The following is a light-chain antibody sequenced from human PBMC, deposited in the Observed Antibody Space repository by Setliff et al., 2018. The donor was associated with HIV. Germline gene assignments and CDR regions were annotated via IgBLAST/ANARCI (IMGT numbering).Light chain of an antibody. V-gene: IGLV2-14*03. CDR3: SSFTGSATPWI. CDR1: SGDIGHYNY. J-gene: IGLJ1*01. CDR2: DVN. Sequence: QSALTQPASVSESPGQSITIPCTGTSGDIGHYNYVSWYQQHPGKAPKLVIYDVNDRPSGVSPRFSGSKSGNTASLTISGLQTEDEADYYCSSFTGSATPWIFGTGTKVTVL.